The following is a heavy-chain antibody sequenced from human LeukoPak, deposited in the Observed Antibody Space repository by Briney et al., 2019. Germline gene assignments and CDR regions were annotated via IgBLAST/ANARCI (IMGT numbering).Heavy chain of an antibody. CDR1: GFTFSNYG. CDR2: IWYDGSNK. V-gene: IGHV3-33*01. D-gene: IGHD4-17*01. CDR3: ARGYDYGDYGVVE. Sequence: GGSLRLSCAASGFTFSNYGMQWVRQAPGKGLEWVAVIWYDGSNKYYSDSVRGRFTISRDNSKNTLYLQINSLRAQNTAVYYGARGYDYGDYGVVEWGQGTLVTVSS. J-gene: IGHJ4*02.